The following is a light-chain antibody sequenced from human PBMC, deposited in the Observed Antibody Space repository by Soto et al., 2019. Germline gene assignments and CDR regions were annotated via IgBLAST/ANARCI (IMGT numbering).Light chain of an antibody. J-gene: IGKJ4*01. V-gene: IGKV3-15*01. CDR2: GAS. CDR3: PQYNSWPPLT. Sequence: EIVMTQSPATLSVSPGERATLSCRASQSVSSNLAWYQQKPGQAPRLLIYGASTRATGIPARFSGSGSGTEFTLTISSLQSEDLAFYYCPQYNSWPPLTFGGGTKVEIK. CDR1: QSVSSN.